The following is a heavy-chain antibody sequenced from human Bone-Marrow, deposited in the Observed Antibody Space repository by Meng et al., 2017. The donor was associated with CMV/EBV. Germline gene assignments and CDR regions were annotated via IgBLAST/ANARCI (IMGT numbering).Heavy chain of an antibody. Sequence: GESLKISCAASGFTFSSYAMHWVRQAPGKGLEWVAVISYDGSNKYYADSVKGRFTISRDNSKNTLYLQMNSLRAEDTAVYYCAKEGPIVVVPAAIPHDYYGMDVWGQGTTVTVSS. CDR3: AKEGPIVVVPAAIPHDYYGMDV. D-gene: IGHD2-2*01. CDR2: ISYDGSNK. CDR1: GFTFSSYA. J-gene: IGHJ6*02. V-gene: IGHV3-30-3*01.